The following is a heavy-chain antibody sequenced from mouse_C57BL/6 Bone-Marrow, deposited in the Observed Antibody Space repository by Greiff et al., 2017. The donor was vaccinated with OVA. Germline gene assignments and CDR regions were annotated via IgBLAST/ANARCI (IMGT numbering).Heavy chain of an antibody. CDR1: GYTFTSYW. D-gene: IGHD2-14*01. J-gene: IGHJ1*03. Sequence: VQLQQPGAELAKPGASVKLSCKASGYTFTSYWMHWVKQRPGQGLEWIGYINPSSGYTKYNQKFKDKATLTADKSSSTAYMQLSSLTYEDSAVYYCARSADRTYFDVWGTGTTVTVSS. CDR2: INPSSGYT. V-gene: IGHV1-7*01. CDR3: ARSADRTYFDV.